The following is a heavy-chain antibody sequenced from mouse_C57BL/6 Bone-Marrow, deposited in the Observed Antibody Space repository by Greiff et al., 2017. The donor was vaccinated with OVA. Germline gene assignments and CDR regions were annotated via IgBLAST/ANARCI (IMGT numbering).Heavy chain of an antibody. CDR3: ARADYYGRSYDAMDY. CDR1: GYTFTDYY. V-gene: IGHV1-76*01. J-gene: IGHJ4*01. D-gene: IGHD1-1*01. CDR2: IYPGSGNT. Sequence: VQLQESGAELVRPGASVKLSCKASGYTFTDYYINWVKQRPGQGLEWIARIYPGSGNTYYNEKFKGKATLTAEKSSSTAYMQLSSLTSEDAAVYFCARADYYGRSYDAMDYWGQGTSVTVSS.